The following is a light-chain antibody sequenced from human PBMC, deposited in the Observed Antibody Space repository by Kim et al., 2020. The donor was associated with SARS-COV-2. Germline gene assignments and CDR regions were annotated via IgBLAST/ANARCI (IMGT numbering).Light chain of an antibody. CDR2: TAS. CDR3: QQYYSYPLT. Sequence: SAATGDRVTITCRASQPISSFLAWYQQKPGKAPKLLIHTASTLQSGVPSRFSGSGSGTDFTLTISCLQSEDFATYYCQQYYSYPLTFGQGTKLEI. J-gene: IGKJ2*01. CDR1: QPISSF. V-gene: IGKV1-8*01.